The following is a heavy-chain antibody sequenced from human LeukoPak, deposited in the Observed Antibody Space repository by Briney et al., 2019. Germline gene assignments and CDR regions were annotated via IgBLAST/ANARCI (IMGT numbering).Heavy chain of an antibody. CDR2: IFYSGSS. Sequence: NASETLSLTCTVSGGSISRDYWSWIRQPPGKGLEWIGYIFYSGSSSYNPSLRSRVTLSMDTSKNQFSLKLSSVTAADTAVYYCAREIGGVLDYHYYMEVWGKGTTVTVSS. CDR3: AREIGGVLDYHYYMEV. J-gene: IGHJ6*03. D-gene: IGHD2-8*02. CDR1: GGSISRDY. V-gene: IGHV4-59*01.